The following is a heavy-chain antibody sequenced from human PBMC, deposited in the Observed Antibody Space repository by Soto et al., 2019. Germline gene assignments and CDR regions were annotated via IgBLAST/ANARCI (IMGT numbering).Heavy chain of an antibody. CDR3: AKDGSRKMAPALLSGRKGMITFGGVS. V-gene: IGHV3-23*01. D-gene: IGHD3-16*01. CDR1: GFTFSSYA. J-gene: IGHJ5*02. Sequence: EVQLLESGGGLVQPGGSLRLSCAASGFTFSSYAMSWVRQAPGKGLEWVSAISGSGGSTYYADSVKGRFTISRDNSKNTLYLQMNSLRAEDTAVYYCAKDGSRKMAPALLSGRKGMITFGGVSWGQGTLVTVSS. CDR2: ISGSGGST.